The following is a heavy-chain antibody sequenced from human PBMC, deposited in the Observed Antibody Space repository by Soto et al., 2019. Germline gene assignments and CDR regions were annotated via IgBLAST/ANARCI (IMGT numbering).Heavy chain of an antibody. CDR1: GGSISSGDYY. CDR3: ARVWSGSYYYYGMDV. Sequence: QVQLQESGPGLVKPSQTLSLTCTVSGGSISSGDYYWSWIRQPPGKGLEWIGYIYYSGSTYYNPSLPRRVTISVDTSKNQFSLKLSSVTAADTAVYYCARVWSGSYYYYGMDVWGQGTTVTVSS. J-gene: IGHJ6*02. D-gene: IGHD3-3*01. V-gene: IGHV4-30-4*01. CDR2: IYYSGST.